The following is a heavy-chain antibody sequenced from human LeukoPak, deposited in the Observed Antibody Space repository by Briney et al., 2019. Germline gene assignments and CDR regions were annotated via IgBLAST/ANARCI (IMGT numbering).Heavy chain of an antibody. CDR2: IYWNGHK. J-gene: IGHJ6*03. D-gene: IGHD3-22*01. V-gene: IGHV2-5*01. CDR1: GFSLSTRGAG. CDR3: AQHYYARGKDQYYMDV. Sequence: SGPTLLQPTPTLTLTCTFSGFSLSTRGAGVGWIRQPPGKALEWLTVIYWNGHKRYSPSLKNRLTITQDPSENQVVLIMTNMDPVDTATYYSAQHYYARGKDQYYMDVWGKGTTVTISS.